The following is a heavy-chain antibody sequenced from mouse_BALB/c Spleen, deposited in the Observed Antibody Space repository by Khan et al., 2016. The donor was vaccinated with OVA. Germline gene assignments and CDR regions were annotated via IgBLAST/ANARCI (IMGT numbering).Heavy chain of an antibody. Sequence: EVELVESGGGLVKPGGSLKLSCAASGFTFSSYAMSWVRQTPEKWLVWVATISSGGSYTFYPDSVKGRFPISRDNAKNTLYLQMSSLRSEDTAMYYCARTPGYYGSGYFDYWGQGTALTVSS. CDR3: ARTPGYYGSGYFDY. CDR2: ISSGGSYT. V-gene: IGHV5-9-3*01. J-gene: IGHJ2*01. D-gene: IGHD1-1*01. CDR1: GFTFSSYA.